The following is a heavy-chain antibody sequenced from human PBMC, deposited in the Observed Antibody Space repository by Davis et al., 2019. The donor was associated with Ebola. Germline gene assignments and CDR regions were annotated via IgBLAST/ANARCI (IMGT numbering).Heavy chain of an antibody. CDR1: GDSVSSNSVA. Sequence: SQTLSLTCVISGDSVSSNSVAWNWIRQSPSRGLEWLGRTYYRSKWHYDYATSVKGHIIINPDTSRNQFSLQLDSVTPEDTAVYFCARGPPMDVWGQGTTVTVSS. CDR3: ARGPPMDV. CDR2: TYYRSKWHY. J-gene: IGHJ6*02. V-gene: IGHV6-1*01.